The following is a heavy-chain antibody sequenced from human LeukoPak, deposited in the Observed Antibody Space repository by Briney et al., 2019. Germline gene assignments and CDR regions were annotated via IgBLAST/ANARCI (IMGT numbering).Heavy chain of an antibody. CDR1: GGSISSYY. D-gene: IGHD3-22*01. Sequence: SETLSLTCTVSGGSISSYYWSWIRQPAGKGLEWIGRIYTSGGTNYNPSLKSRVTMSVDTSKNQFSLKLSSVTAADTAVYYCARWYYYDSRRNWFDPWGQGTLVTVSS. V-gene: IGHV4-4*07. J-gene: IGHJ5*02. CDR2: IYTSGGT. CDR3: ARWYYYDSRRNWFDP.